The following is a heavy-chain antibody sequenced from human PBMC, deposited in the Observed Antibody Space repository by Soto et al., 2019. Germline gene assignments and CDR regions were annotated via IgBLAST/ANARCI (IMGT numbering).Heavy chain of an antibody. CDR1: GYTFTSYY. J-gene: IGHJ4*02. CDR3: ARDVFLTGSRSSRTYFDY. D-gene: IGHD3-9*01. Sequence: ASVKVSCKASGYTFTSYYMHWVRQAPGQGLEWMGIINPSGGSTSYAQKFQGRVTMTRDTSTSTVYMELSSLRSEDTAVYYCARDVFLTGSRSSRTYFDYWGQGTLVTVSS. V-gene: IGHV1-46*01. CDR2: INPSGGST.